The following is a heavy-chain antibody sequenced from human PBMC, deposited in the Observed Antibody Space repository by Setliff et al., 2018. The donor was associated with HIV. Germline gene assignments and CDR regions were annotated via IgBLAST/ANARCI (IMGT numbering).Heavy chain of an antibody. D-gene: IGHD5-12*01. Sequence: PSVTLSLTCTVPAGSLSSSSYYWGWIRQPPGKGLGWIESIYYSGSTYYNPSLKGRVTISVDTSKNHFSPKLTSVTAADTAVYYCQVLYSGYHNWFDPWGQGTLVTVSS. CDR1: AGSLSSSSYY. CDR2: IYYSGST. J-gene: IGHJ5*02. CDR3: QVLYSGYHNWFDP. V-gene: IGHV4-39*01.